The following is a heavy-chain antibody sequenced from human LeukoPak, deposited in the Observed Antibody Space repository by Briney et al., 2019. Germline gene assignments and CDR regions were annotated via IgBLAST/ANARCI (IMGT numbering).Heavy chain of an antibody. J-gene: IGHJ4*02. Sequence: SETLSLTCTVSGYSISSGYYWGWIRQPPGKGLEWIGSIYHSGSTNYNPSLKSRVTISVDTSKNQFSLKLSSVTAADTAVYYCARAHNLDYWGQGTLVTVSS. CDR3: ARAHNLDY. D-gene: IGHD1-1*01. CDR2: IYHSGST. V-gene: IGHV4-38-2*02. CDR1: GYSISSGYY.